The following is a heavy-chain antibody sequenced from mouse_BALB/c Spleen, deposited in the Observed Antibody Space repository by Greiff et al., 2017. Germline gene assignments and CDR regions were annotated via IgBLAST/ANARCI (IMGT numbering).Heavy chain of an antibody. CDR1: GYTFTSYW. V-gene: IGHV1-7*01. Sequence: VQLVESGAELAKPGASVKMSCKASGYTFTSYWMHWVKQRPGQGLEWIGYINPSTGYTEYNQKFKDKATLTADKSSSTAYMQLSSLTSEDSAVYYCARTDYRYDDYWGQGTLVTVSA. J-gene: IGHJ3*01. CDR2: INPSTGYT. CDR3: ARTDYRYDDY. D-gene: IGHD2-14*01.